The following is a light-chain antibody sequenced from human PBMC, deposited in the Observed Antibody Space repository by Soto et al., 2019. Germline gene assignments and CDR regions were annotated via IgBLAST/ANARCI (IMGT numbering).Light chain of an antibody. V-gene: IGKV3-20*01. CDR3: QQHGSSYT. CDR2: GAS. Sequence: EIVLTQSPGTLSLSPGERATLSCRASQSVNNNYLAWYQQKPGQPPRLLIYGASSRAIGIPDRFSGGGSGTDFTLTLSRLEPEDFSVYHCQQHGSSYTFGPGTKVDIK. CDR1: QSVNNNY. J-gene: IGKJ3*01.